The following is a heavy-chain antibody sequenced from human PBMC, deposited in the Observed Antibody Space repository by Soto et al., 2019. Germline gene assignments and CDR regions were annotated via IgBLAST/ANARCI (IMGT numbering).Heavy chain of an antibody. Sequence: PEGSLRLSCAASGFTFSSYSMNWVRQAPWKGLEWVSSISSSSSYIYYADSVKGRFTISRDNAKNSLYLQMNSLRAEDTAVYYCAKDRDSSDYFDYWGQGTLVTVS. CDR1: GFTFSSYS. CDR2: ISSSSSYI. V-gene: IGHV3-21*01. J-gene: IGHJ4*02. D-gene: IGHD3-22*01. CDR3: AKDRDSSDYFDY.